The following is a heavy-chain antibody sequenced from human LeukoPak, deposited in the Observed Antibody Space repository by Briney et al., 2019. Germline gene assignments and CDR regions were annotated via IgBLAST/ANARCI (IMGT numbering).Heavy chain of an antibody. Sequence: GGSLRLSCAASGFTFSSYAITWVRQTPGKGMEWVSSIGGGGDGTDYADSVKGRFTTSRDNAKNSLYLQMNSLRAEDTAVYYCARDSEPHPGSWYFSNKSYLEFFLGVDGMDVWGQGTTVTVSS. CDR1: GFTFSSYA. CDR3: ARDSEPHPGSWYFSNKSYLEFFLGVDGMDV. V-gene: IGHV3-23*01. D-gene: IGHD6-13*01. CDR2: IGGGGDGT. J-gene: IGHJ6*02.